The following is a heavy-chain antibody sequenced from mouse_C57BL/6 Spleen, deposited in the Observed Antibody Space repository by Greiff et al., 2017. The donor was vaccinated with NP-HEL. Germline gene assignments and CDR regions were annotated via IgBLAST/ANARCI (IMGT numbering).Heavy chain of an antibody. D-gene: IGHD2-4*01. Sequence: VQLQQPGAELVKPGASVKMSCKASGYTFTSYWITWVKQRPGQGLEWIGDIYPGSGSTNYNEKFKSKATLTVDTSSSTAFMQLSSLTSEDSAVYYCAKAGIYYEYTYYFDDWGQGTTLTVSS. CDR3: AKAGIYYEYTYYFDD. J-gene: IGHJ2*01. CDR1: GYTFTSYW. CDR2: IYPGSGST. V-gene: IGHV1-55*01.